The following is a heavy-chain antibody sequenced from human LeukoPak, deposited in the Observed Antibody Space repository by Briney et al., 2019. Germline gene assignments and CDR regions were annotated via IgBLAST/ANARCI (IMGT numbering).Heavy chain of an antibody. CDR1: GYTFTSYD. D-gene: IGHD1-26*01. CDR3: ARAPVKGAPRGYYYMDV. CDR2: MNPNSGNT. V-gene: IGHV1-8*01. Sequence: ASVKVSCKASGYTFTSYDINWVRQATGQGLEWMGWMNPNSGNTGYAQKFQGRVTMTRNTSISTAYMELSSLRSEDTAVYYCARAPVKGAPRGYYYMDVWGKGTTVTVSS. J-gene: IGHJ6*03.